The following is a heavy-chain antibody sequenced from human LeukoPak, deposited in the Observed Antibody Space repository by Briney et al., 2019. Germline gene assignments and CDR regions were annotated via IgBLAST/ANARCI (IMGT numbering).Heavy chain of an antibody. J-gene: IGHJ6*03. CDR1: GGSFSGYY. V-gene: IGHV4-34*01. CDR3: ASIAAAGTLYYYYYMDV. D-gene: IGHD6-13*01. Sequence: SETLSLTCAVYGGSFSGYYWSWIRQPPGKGLEWIGEINHSGSTNYNPSLKSRVTISVDTSKNQFSLKLSSVTAADTAVYYCASIAAAGTLYYYYYMDVWGKGTTVTISS. CDR2: INHSGST.